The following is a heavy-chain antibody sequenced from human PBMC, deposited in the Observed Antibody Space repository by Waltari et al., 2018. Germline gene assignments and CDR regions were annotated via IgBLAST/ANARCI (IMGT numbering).Heavy chain of an antibody. J-gene: IGHJ6*02. CDR2: VSVTGGNS. D-gene: IGHD2-21*01. V-gene: IGHV3-23*01. CDR1: GFPFHTYA. Sequence: EVNLLESGGGLVQPGGSLRLSCAAAGFPFHTYAMNWVRQAPGRGLEWLPAVSVTGGNSYYADSVKGRFSISRDNSRNALYLQMDDLRAEDTAVYYCATDTGALWMDVWGQGTTVTVSS. CDR3: ATDTGALWMDV.